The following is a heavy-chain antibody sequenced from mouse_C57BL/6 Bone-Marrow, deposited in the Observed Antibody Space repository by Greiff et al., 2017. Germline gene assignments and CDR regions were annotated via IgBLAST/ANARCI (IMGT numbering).Heavy chain of an antibody. CDR1: GYTFTSYW. J-gene: IGHJ4*01. D-gene: IGHD1-1*01. CDR3: ARSKCLDGSPYYAMDY. CDR2: IYPSDSET. Sequence: VQLQQPGAELVRPGSSVKLSCKASGYTFTSYWMDWVKQRPGQGLEWIGNIYPSDSETHYNQKFKDKATLTVDKSSSTAYMQLSSLTSEDSAVYYCARSKCLDGSPYYAMDYWGQGTSVTVSS. V-gene: IGHV1-61*01.